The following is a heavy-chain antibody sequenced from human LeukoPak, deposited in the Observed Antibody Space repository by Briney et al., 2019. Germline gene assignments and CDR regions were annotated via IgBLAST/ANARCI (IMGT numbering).Heavy chain of an antibody. CDR1: GDTFTTYY. J-gene: IGHJ6*03. D-gene: IGHD1-14*01. CDR2: INPKNGGT. Sequence: ASVKVSCKPSGDTFTTYYLHWVRQAPGQRLEWMGWINPKNGGTNYAQKFQGRFTMTRDTSINTAYMELSGLTSDDTAVYYCARDPSNRYYTDVWGIGTTVTVSS. CDR3: ARDPSNRYYTDV. V-gene: IGHV1-2*02.